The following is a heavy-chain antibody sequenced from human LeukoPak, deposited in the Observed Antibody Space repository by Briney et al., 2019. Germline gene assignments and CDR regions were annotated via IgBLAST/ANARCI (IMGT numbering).Heavy chain of an antibody. CDR2: IHPGDSDT. CDR1: GYSFTSYW. CDR3: ARLPSSGYYYFDY. Sequence: GESLKISCKGSGYSFTSYWISWVRQMPGKGLEWMGIIHPGDSDTRYSPSFQGQVTTSADKSISTAYLQWSSLKASDTAMYYCARLPSSGYYYFDYWGQGTLVTVSS. D-gene: IGHD3-22*01. V-gene: IGHV5-51*01. J-gene: IGHJ4*02.